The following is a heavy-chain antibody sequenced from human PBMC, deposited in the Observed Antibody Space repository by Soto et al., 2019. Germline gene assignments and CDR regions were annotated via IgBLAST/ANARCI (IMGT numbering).Heavy chain of an antibody. Sequence: GASVKVSCKASGGTFSSYAISWGRQAPGQGLEWMGGIIPIFGTANYAQKFQGRVTITADESTSTAYMELSSLRSEDTAVYYCASQYYYDSSGYYPFDYWGQGTLVTVSS. J-gene: IGHJ4*02. D-gene: IGHD3-22*01. CDR2: IIPIFGTA. V-gene: IGHV1-69*13. CDR3: ASQYYYDSSGYYPFDY. CDR1: GGTFSSYA.